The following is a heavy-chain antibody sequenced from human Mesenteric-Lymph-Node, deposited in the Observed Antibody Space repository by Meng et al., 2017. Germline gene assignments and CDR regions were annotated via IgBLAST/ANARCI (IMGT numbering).Heavy chain of an antibody. D-gene: IGHD6-13*01. Sequence: QGQLVQSGAEVKKPGASVKVSCKASGYTFSNYGISWVRQAPGQGLEWMGRISAYNGNTNYAQNFQGRVTMTTITSTSTAYMELRSLRSDDTAVYYCAASSSSWYQNWFDPWGQGILVTVSS. CDR2: ISAYNGNT. V-gene: IGHV1-18*01. J-gene: IGHJ5*02. CDR1: GYTFSNYG. CDR3: AASSSSWYQNWFDP.